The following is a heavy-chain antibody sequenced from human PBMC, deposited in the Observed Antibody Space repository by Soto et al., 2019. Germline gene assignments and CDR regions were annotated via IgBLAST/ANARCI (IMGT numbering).Heavy chain of an antibody. CDR1: GGSISSGGYS. CDR2: IYHSGST. D-gene: IGHD3-16*01. J-gene: IGHJ4*02. CDR3: ARGGGYTFDY. Sequence: QLQLQESGSGLVKPSQTLSLTCAVSGGSISSGGYSWSWIRQPPGKGLEWIGYIYHSGSTYYNPSRGSTGHVPVYRSKTQFSRKLGSVPASDTASYYCARGGGYTFDYWGQGTLVTVSS. V-gene: IGHV4-30-2*01.